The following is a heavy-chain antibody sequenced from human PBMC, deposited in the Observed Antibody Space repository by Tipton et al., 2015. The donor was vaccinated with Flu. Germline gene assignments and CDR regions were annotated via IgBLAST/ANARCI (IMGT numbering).Heavy chain of an antibody. D-gene: IGHD2-2*01. CDR2: VNPRGGGT. CDR3: AKETSTSGYCFGMDV. Sequence: QLVQSGAEVQRTGASVKISCKSSGYSFTNYFIHCVRRAPGQGLEGMGVVNPRGGGTTYAQRFQGRVTMPTDTSTSTAYMELRNVMSEDTAIYYCAKETSTSGYCFGMDVWGQGSTVTVSS. J-gene: IGHJ6*02. CDR1: GYSFTNYF. V-gene: IGHV1-46*01.